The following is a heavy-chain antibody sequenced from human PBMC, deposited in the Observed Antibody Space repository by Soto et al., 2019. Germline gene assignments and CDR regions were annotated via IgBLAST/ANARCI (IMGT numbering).Heavy chain of an antibody. V-gene: IGHV1-8*01. CDR2: MNPNSGNT. CDR1: GYRFTSYD. Sequence: ASVKVSCEACGYRFTSYDIGGVRQATGQGLEWMGWMNPNSGNTGYAQNFQGRVTMTSHTSMGTAYMELSSLRSDDTAVYYCARIPSYDTSGPLDYYYGMDVWGQGTTVTVSS. D-gene: IGHD3-22*01. J-gene: IGHJ6*02. CDR3: ARIPSYDTSGPLDYYYGMDV.